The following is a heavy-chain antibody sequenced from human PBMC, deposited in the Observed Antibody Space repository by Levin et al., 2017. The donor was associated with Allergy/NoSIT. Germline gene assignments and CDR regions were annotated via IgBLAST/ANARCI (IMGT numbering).Heavy chain of an antibody. CDR2: IIPILGTA. CDR1: GGTFITYG. Sequence: SVKVSCKASGGTFITYGINWVRQAPGQGLEWMGWIIPILGTANYAQMFQGRVIITADKSTSTAYMELSSLRSEDTAVYFCAGGSKWNDRSGHKGFDSWGQGTLVTVSS. J-gene: IGHJ4*02. D-gene: IGHD3-22*01. V-gene: IGHV1-69*06. CDR3: AGGSKWNDRSGHKGFDS.